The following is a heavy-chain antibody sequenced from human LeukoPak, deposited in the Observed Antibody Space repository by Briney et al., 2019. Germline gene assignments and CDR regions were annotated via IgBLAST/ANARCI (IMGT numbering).Heavy chain of an antibody. J-gene: IGHJ5*02. CDR3: ATDHCSSASCYGWNNWFDH. Sequence: GASVNVSCKVSVYTLPELSMHWVRQAPGKGREGMGGFDPEDGETIHAQKIQGRVTMTEDTSTDTAYMELSSMRSEDTAVYYRATDHCSSASCYGWNNWFDHWGQGTLVTVSS. V-gene: IGHV1-24*01. CDR1: VYTLPELS. CDR2: FDPEDGET. D-gene: IGHD2-2*01.